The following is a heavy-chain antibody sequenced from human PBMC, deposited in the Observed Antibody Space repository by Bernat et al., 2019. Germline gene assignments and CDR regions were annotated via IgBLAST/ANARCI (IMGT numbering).Heavy chain of an antibody. J-gene: IGHJ6*02. CDR1: GFTFSSYA. CDR3: AKSALSSSKRGVLYYYYGMDV. Sequence: EVQLLESGGGLVQPGGSLRLSCAASGFTFSSYAMSWVRQAPGKGLEWVSAISGSGGSTYYADSVKGRFTISRDNSKNTLYLQMNSLRAEDTAVYYCAKSALSSSKRGVLYYYYGMDVWGQGTTVTVSS. CDR2: ISGSGGST. D-gene: IGHD6-6*01. V-gene: IGHV3-23*01.